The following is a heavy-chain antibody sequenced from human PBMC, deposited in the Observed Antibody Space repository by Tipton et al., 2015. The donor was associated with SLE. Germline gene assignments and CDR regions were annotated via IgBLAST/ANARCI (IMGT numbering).Heavy chain of an antibody. D-gene: IGHD2-21*02. CDR1: GGSISSSSYY. J-gene: IGHJ5*02. Sequence: TLSLTCTVSGGSISSSSYYWGWIRQPPGKGLEWIGSIYYNGSTYYNPSLKSRVTISVDTSKNQYSLKLSSVTAADTAVYYCARDAYCGGDCPRGWFDPWGQGTLVTVSS. V-gene: IGHV4-39*07. CDR2: IYYNGST. CDR3: ARDAYCGGDCPRGWFDP.